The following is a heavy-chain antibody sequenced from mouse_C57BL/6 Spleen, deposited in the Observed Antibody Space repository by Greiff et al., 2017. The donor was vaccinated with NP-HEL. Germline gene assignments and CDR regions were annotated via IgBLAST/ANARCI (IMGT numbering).Heavy chain of an antibody. CDR3: ARRGLVVVAPYYAMDY. CDR2: INPNNGGT. Sequence: VQLQQSGPELVKPGASVKIPCKASGYTFTDYNMDWVKQSHGKSLEWIGDINPNNGGTIYNQKFKGKATLTVDKSSSTAYMELRSLTSEDTAVYYCARRGLVVVAPYYAMDYWGQGTSVTVSS. CDR1: GYTFTDYN. J-gene: IGHJ4*01. V-gene: IGHV1-18*01. D-gene: IGHD1-1*01.